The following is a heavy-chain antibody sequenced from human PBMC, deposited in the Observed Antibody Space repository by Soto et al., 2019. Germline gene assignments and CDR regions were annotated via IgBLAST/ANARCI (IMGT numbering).Heavy chain of an antibody. D-gene: IGHD2-15*01. CDR1: GDSITTDDYF. CDR3: ARGRYCLTGSCFPNWFDA. Sequence: QVHLLESGPGLVKPSQTLSLTCTVSGDSITTDDYFWAWMRQPPGQALEYIGYIYKRPTTYYNPSFESRVAISPETSKSPSAPMVTAVTAADTAVYFCARGRYCLTGSCFPNWFDAWGQGTLVTVSS. CDR2: IYKRPTT. V-gene: IGHV4-30-4*01. J-gene: IGHJ5*02.